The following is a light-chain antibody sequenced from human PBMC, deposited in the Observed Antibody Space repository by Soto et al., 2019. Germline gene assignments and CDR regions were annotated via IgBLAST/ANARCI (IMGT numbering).Light chain of an antibody. CDR2: DAS. CDR3: QQPPHT. CDR1: QSVSNY. Sequence: DIQISQSPSSLCASVGDRVTITCRASQSVSNYLHWYQQKPGKAPNLLIYDASSLQSGVPSRFSGSGSGTDFTLTISSLQHEDFATYYCQQPPHTFGPGTKVD. V-gene: IGKV1-39*01. J-gene: IGKJ3*01.